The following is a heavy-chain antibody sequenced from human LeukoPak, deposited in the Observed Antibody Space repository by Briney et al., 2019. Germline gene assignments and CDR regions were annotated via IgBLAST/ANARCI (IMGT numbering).Heavy chain of an antibody. CDR3: ARGEAFFDY. CDR1: GDSVSGNSAA. CDR2: TYYRFKWYK. J-gene: IGHJ4*02. V-gene: IGHV6-1*01. Sequence: SQTLSLTCAISGDSVSGNSAAWNWIRQSPSRGLEWLGRTYYRFKWYKDYAESVKSRMTISPDTSTNEVSLQLNSVTYEDTAVYYCARGEAFFDYWGQGALVTVSS.